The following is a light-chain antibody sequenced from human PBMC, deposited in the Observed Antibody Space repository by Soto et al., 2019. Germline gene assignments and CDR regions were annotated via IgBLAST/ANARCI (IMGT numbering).Light chain of an antibody. J-gene: IGKJ2*01. CDR2: GSS. CDR1: QSVSNNY. CDR3: QQYGSSYPYT. V-gene: IGKV3-20*01. Sequence: EVVLTQSPGTLSLSPGERATLSCRASQSVSNNYFAWYQQTPGQAPRLLIFGSSDRATGITDRFSGSGSGTAFTLLISSLEPEDFSVYYCQQYGSSYPYTFGQGTKLEIK.